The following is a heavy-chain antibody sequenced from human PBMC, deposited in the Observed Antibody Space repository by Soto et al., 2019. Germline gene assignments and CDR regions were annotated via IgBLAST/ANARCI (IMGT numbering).Heavy chain of an antibody. CDR3: ARHGGYCSGGSCPPGY. V-gene: IGHV4-39*01. J-gene: IGHJ4*02. Sequence: QLQLQESGPGLVKSSETLSLTCTVSGGSISSSSYYWGWIRQPPGKGLEWIGSIYDSGSTYYNPSXKSRVTIXVDTXKKQFSLKVSSVTAADTAVYYCARHGGYCSGGSCPPGYWGQGTLVTVSS. D-gene: IGHD2-15*01. CDR2: IYDSGST. CDR1: GGSISSSSYY.